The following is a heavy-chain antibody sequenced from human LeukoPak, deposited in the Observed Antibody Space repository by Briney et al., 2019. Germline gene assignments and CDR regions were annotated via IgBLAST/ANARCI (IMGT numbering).Heavy chain of an antibody. D-gene: IGHD5-24*01. CDR2: IRYDGNSK. Sequence: PGGSLRLSCAASGFTFSTSGMRWVRHTPGKGLEWVAFIRYDGNSKHYADSVKGRFTVSRDNSKNTLYLQMNSLKTEDTAVYYCAKEGDGYNLFDYWGQGTLVTVSS. CDR1: GFTFSTSG. CDR3: AKEGDGYNLFDY. J-gene: IGHJ4*02. V-gene: IGHV3-30*02.